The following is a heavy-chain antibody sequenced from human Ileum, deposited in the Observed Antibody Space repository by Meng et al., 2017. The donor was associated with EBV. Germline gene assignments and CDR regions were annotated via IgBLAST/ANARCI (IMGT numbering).Heavy chain of an antibody. J-gene: IGHJ4*02. CDR1: GGSISRSDW. V-gene: IGHV4-4*02. D-gene: IGHD3-22*01. CDR2: TSHSGST. Sequence: QVQLQESGPGLVKPSETLSLTCAVSGGSISRSDWWSWVRQPPGKGLEWIGETSHSGSTNYSPSLKGRVTISLDKSKNQLSLKLNSVTAADTAVYYCASSDYYRSDYWGQGPLGTVAS. CDR3: ASSDYYRSDY.